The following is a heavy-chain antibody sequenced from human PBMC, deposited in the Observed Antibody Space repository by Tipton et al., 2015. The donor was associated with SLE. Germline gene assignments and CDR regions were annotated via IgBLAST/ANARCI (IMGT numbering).Heavy chain of an antibody. CDR1: GGSISSGSYY. D-gene: IGHD2-15*01. CDR3: ARSDRGGYYYYYMDV. V-gene: IGHV4-61*02. CDR2: IDTSGST. J-gene: IGHJ6*03. Sequence: TLSLTCTVSGGSISSGSYYWSWIRQPAGKGLEWIGRIDTSGSTNYNPPLKSRVTISVDTSKNQFSLKLSSVTAADTAVYYCARSDRGGYYYYYMDVWGKGTTVTVSS.